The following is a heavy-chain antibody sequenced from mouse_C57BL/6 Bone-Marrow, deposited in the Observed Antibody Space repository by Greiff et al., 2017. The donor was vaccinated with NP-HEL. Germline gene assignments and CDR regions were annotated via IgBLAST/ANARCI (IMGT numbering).Heavy chain of an antibody. CDR1: GFNIKNTY. D-gene: IGHD1-1*01. Sequence: EVQLQQSVAELVRPGASVKLSCTASGFNIKNTYMHWVKQRPEQGLEWIGRIDPANGNTKYAPKFQGKATITADTSSNTAYLQLSSLTSEDTAIDYCDSGMTTLVGDAMDFGGQGTSVTVSA. J-gene: IGHJ4*01. CDR2: IDPANGNT. CDR3: DSGMTTLVGDAMDF. V-gene: IGHV14-3*01.